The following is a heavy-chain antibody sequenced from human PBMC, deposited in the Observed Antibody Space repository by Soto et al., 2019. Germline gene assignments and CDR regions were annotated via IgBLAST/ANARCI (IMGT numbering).Heavy chain of an antibody. CDR2: ISGSGGST. V-gene: IGHV3-23*01. CDR3: AKETRSDYDFWSGYYKADY. Sequence: GGSLRLSCAASGFTFSSYAMSWVRQAPGKGLEWVSAISGSGGSTYYADSVKGRFTISRDNSKNTLYLQMNSLRAEDTAVYYCAKETRSDYDFWSGYYKADYWGQGTLVTVSS. J-gene: IGHJ4*02. D-gene: IGHD3-3*01. CDR1: GFTFSSYA.